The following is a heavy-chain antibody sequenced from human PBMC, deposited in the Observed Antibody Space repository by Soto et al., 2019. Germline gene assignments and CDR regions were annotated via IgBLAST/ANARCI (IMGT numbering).Heavy chain of an antibody. CDR1: SGSISSSNW. D-gene: IGHD3-10*01. CDR3: GGSGGRQQGKAGGVFDM. CDR2: IYHSGST. Sequence: SETLSLTCAVSSGSISSSNWWSWVRQPPGKGLEWIGEIYHSGSTNYNPSLKSRVTISVDKSKNQFSLKLSSVTAADTAVYYWGGSGGRQQGKAGGVFDMGGKGKRVTV. J-gene: IGHJ3*02. V-gene: IGHV4-4*02.